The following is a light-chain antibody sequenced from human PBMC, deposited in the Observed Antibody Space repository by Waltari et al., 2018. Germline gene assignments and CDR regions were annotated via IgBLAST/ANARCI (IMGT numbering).Light chain of an antibody. CDR3: LQRSDWPPGYT. V-gene: IGKV3-11*01. Sequence: ELVLTQSPATLSLSPGERATPSCRASQSVSSNVAWYQQKPGQAPRLLIYDASNRASGIPARFSGRGSGTDFTLTITSLEPEDFAVYYCLQRSDWPPGYTFGQGTKLEIK. J-gene: IGKJ2*01. CDR2: DAS. CDR1: QSVSSN.